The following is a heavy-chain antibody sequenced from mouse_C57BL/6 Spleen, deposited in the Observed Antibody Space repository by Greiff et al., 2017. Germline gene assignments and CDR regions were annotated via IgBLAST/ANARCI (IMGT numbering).Heavy chain of an antibody. CDR1: GFSFNTYA. D-gene: IGHD4-1*01. V-gene: IGHV10-1*01. Sequence: EVKLLESGGGLVQPKGSLKLSCAASGFSFNTYAMNWVRQAPGKGLEWVARIRSKSTNYATYYADSVKDRFTISRDDSESMLYLQMNNLKTEDTALYYCVCSERGPWFAYWGQGTLVTVSA. CDR2: IRSKSTNYAT. J-gene: IGHJ3*01. CDR3: VCSERGPWFAY.